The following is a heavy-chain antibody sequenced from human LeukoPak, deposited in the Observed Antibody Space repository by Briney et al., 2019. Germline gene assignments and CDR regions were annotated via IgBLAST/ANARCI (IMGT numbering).Heavy chain of an antibody. CDR2: IYSGGST. D-gene: IGHD6-19*01. V-gene: IGHV3-53*01. Sequence: GGSLRLSCAASGFTVSSNYMSWVRQAPGKGLEWVSIIYSGGSTYYASSVKGRFTISRDNSKNTLYLQMNSLRAGDTAVYYCASGEWLVPLFDYWGQGTLVTVSS. J-gene: IGHJ4*02. CDR1: GFTVSSNY. CDR3: ASGEWLVPLFDY.